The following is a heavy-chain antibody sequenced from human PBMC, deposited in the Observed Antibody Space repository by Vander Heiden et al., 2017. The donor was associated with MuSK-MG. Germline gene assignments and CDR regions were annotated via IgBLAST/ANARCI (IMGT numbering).Heavy chain of an antibody. V-gene: IGHV1-2*02. D-gene: IGHD1-7*01. CDR3: ARGRLEVPMWNYDSLDV. CDR1: GYTFTGYY. J-gene: IGHJ3*01. CDR2: INPASGST. Sequence: QVQLVQSGAEVKKPGASVKVPCKTSGYTFTGYYIYWVRQAPGQGLEWLGWINPASGSTRYAQQCQGRVSLTRDTSFSTGFMELSRLRSEDTALYFCARGRLEVPMWNYDSLDVWGQGTMVTVS.